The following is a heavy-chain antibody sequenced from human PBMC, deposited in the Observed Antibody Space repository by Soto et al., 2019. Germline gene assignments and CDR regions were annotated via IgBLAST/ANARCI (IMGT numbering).Heavy chain of an antibody. D-gene: IGHD3-3*01. CDR3: AAGWLRFLEWFPQPYYGMDV. CDR1: GGSFSSYY. Sequence: SETLSLTCAVYGGSFSSYYWSWIRQPPGKGLEWIGYIYYSGSTNYNPSLKSRVTISVDTSKNQFSLKLSSVTAADTAVYYCAAGWLRFLEWFPQPYYGMDVWGQGTTVTVSS. CDR2: IYYSGST. J-gene: IGHJ6*02. V-gene: IGHV4-59*01.